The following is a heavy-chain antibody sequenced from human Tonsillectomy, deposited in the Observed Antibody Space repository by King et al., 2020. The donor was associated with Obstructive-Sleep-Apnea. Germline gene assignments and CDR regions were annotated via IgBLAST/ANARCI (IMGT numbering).Heavy chain of an antibody. D-gene: IGHD3-22*01. Sequence: QLQESGPGLVKPSETLSLTCTVSGGSISSYYRSWIRQPPGKGLEWIGYIYYSGSTNYNPSLKSRVTISVDTSKNQFSLKLSSVTAADTAVYYCAREGVNYYDSSGYYDYWGQGTLVTVSS. V-gene: IGHV4-59*01. CDR2: IYYSGST. CDR3: AREGVNYYDSSGYYDY. J-gene: IGHJ4*02. CDR1: GGSISSYY.